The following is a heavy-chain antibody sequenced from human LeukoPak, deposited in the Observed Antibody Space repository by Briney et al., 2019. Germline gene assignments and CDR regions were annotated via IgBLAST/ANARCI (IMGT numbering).Heavy chain of an antibody. D-gene: IGHD1-26*01. CDR1: GYTFTTYY. Sequence: ASVKVSCKASGYTFTTYYIHWVRQAPGQGLEWMGIINTSGGSTTYAQIFQGRVTLTRDTSTSTVYMELSSLRSDDTAVYYCARAPKGVTTGYFDHWGQGTLVTVSS. CDR3: ARAPKGVTTGYFDH. J-gene: IGHJ4*02. V-gene: IGHV1-46*01. CDR2: INTSGGST.